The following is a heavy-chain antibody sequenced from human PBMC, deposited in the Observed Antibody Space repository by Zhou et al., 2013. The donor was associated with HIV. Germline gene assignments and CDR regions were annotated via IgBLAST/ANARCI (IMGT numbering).Heavy chain of an antibody. D-gene: IGHD5-18*01. V-gene: IGHV1-69*05. CDR2: IIPIFGTA. CDR3: TSMGRDGFDI. J-gene: IGHJ3*02. Sequence: QVQLVQSGAEVKKPGSSVKVSCKASGGTFSSYAISWVRQAPGQGLEWMGGIIPIFGTANYAQKFQGRVTMTTDASATTAYMDLRSLTSDDTAVYYCTSMGRDGFDIWGQGTMVIVSS. CDR1: GGTFSSYA.